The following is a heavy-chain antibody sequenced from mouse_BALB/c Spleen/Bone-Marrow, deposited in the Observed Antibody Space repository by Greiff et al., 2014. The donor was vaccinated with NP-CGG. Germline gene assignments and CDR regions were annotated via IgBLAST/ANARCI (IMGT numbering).Heavy chain of an antibody. J-gene: IGHJ4*01. V-gene: IGHV1-80*01. CDR2: IYPGDGDT. CDR1: GFEFSTYW. CDR3: ARGARSAIDY. Sequence: QVQLQQSGAELVRPGASVKISCKASGFEFSTYWMIWVKQRPGQGLEWIGKIYPGDGDTKYNGKFQGKATLTADKSSSTAYMQRISLTSADAAVYFCARGARSAIDYWGQGTSVTVSS.